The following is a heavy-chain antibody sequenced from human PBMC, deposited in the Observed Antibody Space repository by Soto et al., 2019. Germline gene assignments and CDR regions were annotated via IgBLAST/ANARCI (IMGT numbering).Heavy chain of an antibody. CDR1: GGTFSSYA. CDR3: AREYNWNDVRYGMDV. Sequence: GASVKVSCTASGGTFSSYAISWVRQAPGQGLGRMGGIIPIFGPANYAQKFQGRVTITADESMSTAYMGLSSLRSEDTAVYFCAREYNWNDVRYGMDVWGQGTTVTVS. D-gene: IGHD1-20*01. CDR2: IIPIFGPA. J-gene: IGHJ6*02. V-gene: IGHV1-69*13.